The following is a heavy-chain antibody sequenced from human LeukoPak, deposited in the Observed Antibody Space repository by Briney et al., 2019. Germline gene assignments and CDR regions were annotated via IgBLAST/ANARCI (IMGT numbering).Heavy chain of an antibody. D-gene: IGHD3-22*01. Sequence: GGSLRLSCEGSGFTFSNYWMGWVRQAPGKGLQWVANIKQDGSEKYYVDSVKGRFTISRDNAKNSLYLQMNSLRAEDTAVYYCARVRSSYYYESSGYYHYDAFDIWGQGTMVTVSS. V-gene: IGHV3-7*01. CDR3: ARVRSSYYYESSGYYHYDAFDI. CDR1: GFTFSNYW. CDR2: IKQDGSEK. J-gene: IGHJ3*02.